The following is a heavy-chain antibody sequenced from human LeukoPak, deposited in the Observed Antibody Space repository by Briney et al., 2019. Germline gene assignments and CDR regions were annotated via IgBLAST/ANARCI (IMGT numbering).Heavy chain of an antibody. Sequence: PGGSLRLSCAASGFTFSSYAMSWVRQAPGKGLEWVANIREDGTEKNYVDSVKGRFTISRDNAKNSLFLQMSNLRDDDTAIYYCARHVGISFWGPGTLVTVSS. D-gene: IGHD7-27*01. V-gene: IGHV3-7*01. J-gene: IGHJ4*02. CDR3: ARHVGISF. CDR1: GFTFSSYA. CDR2: IREDGTEK.